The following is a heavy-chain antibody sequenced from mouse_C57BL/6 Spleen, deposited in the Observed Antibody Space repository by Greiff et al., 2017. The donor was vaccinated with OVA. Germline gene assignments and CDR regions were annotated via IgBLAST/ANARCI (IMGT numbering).Heavy chain of an antibody. CDR1: GYTFTSYW. J-gene: IGHJ1*03. CDR2: IDPSDSYT. Sequence: VQLQQPGAELVKPGASVKLSCKASGYTFTSYWMQWVKQRPGQGLEWIGEIDPSDSYTNYNQKFKGKATLTVDTSSSTAYMQLSSLTSEDSAVYYCARGSTVVAPDWYFDVWGTGTTVTVSS. CDR3: ARGSTVVAPDWYFDV. V-gene: IGHV1-50*01. D-gene: IGHD1-1*01.